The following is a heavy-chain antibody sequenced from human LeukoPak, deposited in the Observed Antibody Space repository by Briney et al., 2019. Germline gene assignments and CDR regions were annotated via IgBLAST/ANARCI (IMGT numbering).Heavy chain of an antibody. J-gene: IGHJ4*02. D-gene: IGHD3-10*01. CDR3: ARAPRVTMVRGGIGYFDY. CDR2: IYTSGST. V-gene: IGHV4-61*02. CDR1: GGSVSTGSYY. Sequence: KPSETLSLTCTVSGGSVSTGSYYWSWIRQPAGKGLEWIGRIYTSGSTNYNPSLKSRVTMSVDTSKNQFSLKLSSVTAADTAVYYCARAPRVTMVRGGIGYFDYWGQGTLVTVSS.